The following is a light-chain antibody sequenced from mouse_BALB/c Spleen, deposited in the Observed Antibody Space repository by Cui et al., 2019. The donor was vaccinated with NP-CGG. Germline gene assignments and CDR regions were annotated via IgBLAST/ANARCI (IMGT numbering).Light chain of an antibody. CDR2: GTN. J-gene: IGLJ1*01. Sequence: AVVTQASALTTSPGEKVTLTCRSSTGAVTTSNYANWVQEKPDHLFTGLIGGTNNRAPGVPARFSGSLIGDKAALTITGAQTEDEAIYFCALWYSNHWVFGGGTKLTVL. CDR1: TGAVTTSNY. CDR3: ALWYSNHWV. V-gene: IGLV1*01.